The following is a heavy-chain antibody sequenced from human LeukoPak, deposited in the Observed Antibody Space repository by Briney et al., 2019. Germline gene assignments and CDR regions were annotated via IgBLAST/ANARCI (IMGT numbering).Heavy chain of an antibody. CDR1: GFTFSAYV. Sequence: GGSLRLSCAASGFTFSAYVMNWIRQAPGKGLEWIAYISSSGGNIKYADSVQGRFTISRDNAKKSLYLQMNSLRAEDTAVYYCARDRAEDDSSGYIHRDFDFWGQGALVIVSS. D-gene: IGHD3-22*01. CDR3: ARDRAEDDSSGYIHRDFDF. V-gene: IGHV3-11*04. J-gene: IGHJ4*02. CDR2: ISSSGGNI.